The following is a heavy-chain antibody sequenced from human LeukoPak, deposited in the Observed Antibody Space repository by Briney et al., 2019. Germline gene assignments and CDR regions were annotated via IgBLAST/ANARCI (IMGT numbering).Heavy chain of an antibody. J-gene: IGHJ5*02. CDR3: ARGGAGWLQSNWFDP. CDR2: IIPIFGTA. D-gene: IGHD5-12*01. Sequence: SVKVSCKASGGTFSSYAISWVRQAPGQGLEWMGGIIPIFGTANYAQKFQGRVTITTDESTSTAYMELSRLRSDDTAVYYCARGGAGWLQSNWFDPWGQGTLVTVSS. CDR1: GGTFSSYA. V-gene: IGHV1-69*05.